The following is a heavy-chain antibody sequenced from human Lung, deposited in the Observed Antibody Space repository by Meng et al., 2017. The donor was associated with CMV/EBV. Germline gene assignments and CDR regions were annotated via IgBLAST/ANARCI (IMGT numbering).Heavy chain of an antibody. CDR2: ISAYNGHA. D-gene: IGHD3-16*01. CDR3: ARDSPYSYYYDTDF. V-gene: IGHV1-18*01. Sequence: LGYTFTDYAISWVRLAPGQGLEWMGWISAYNGHANYPQHLQGRVTMTTETSTSTAYMELTSLTSDDTAVYYCARDSPYSYYYDTDFWGQGTPVTVSS. J-gene: IGHJ4*02. CDR1: GYTFTDYA.